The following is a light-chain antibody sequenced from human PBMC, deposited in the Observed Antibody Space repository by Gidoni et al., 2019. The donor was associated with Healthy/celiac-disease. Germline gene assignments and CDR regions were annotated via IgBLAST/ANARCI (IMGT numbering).Light chain of an antibody. Sequence: DNQMTQSPSSLSASVGDRGTITCRARQSISSYLNWYQQKPGKAPKRLIYAATSLQSGVPSRFSGSGCGTDFTLTISSLQPEDFATYYCQQSYSTTPHTFGQGTKLEIK. V-gene: IGKV1-39*01. CDR2: AAT. J-gene: IGKJ2*01. CDR1: QSISSY. CDR3: QQSYSTTPHT.